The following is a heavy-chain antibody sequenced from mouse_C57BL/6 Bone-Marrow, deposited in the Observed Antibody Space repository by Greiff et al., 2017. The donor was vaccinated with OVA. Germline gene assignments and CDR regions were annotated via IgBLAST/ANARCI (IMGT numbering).Heavy chain of an antibody. CDR3: ARDYYYGSSFPY. Sequence: VQLQQSGAELARPGASVKLSCKASGYTFTSYGISWVKQRPGQGLEWIGEIYPRSGNTYYNEKFKGKATLTADKSSSTAYMELRSLTSADSSVYFCARDYYYGSSFPYWGQGTTLTVSS. V-gene: IGHV1-81*01. J-gene: IGHJ2*01. CDR2: IYPRSGNT. CDR1: GYTFTSYG. D-gene: IGHD1-1*01.